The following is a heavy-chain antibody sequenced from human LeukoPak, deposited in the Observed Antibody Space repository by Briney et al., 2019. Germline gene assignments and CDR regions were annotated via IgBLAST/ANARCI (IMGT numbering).Heavy chain of an antibody. J-gene: IGHJ4*02. CDR1: GYNFPTYW. CDR2: INPGDPDT. V-gene: IGHV5-51*01. CDR3: ARVLGYSRYFGY. D-gene: IGHD5-12*01. Sequence: LGESLKISCKVSGYNFPTYWIGWVRQMPGKGLEWMGIINPGDPDTRYSPSFRGQFTFSVDKYISTAYLQWSSLKASATAIYYYARVLGYSRYFGYWGQGTLVTVSS.